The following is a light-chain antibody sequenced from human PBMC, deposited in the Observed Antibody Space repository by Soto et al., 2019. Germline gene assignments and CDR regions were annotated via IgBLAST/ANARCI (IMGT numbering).Light chain of an antibody. CDR2: GAS. J-gene: IGKJ1*01. V-gene: IGKV3-15*01. CDR1: QSVSSN. Sequence: EIVMTLSPATLSVSPGERATLSCRASQSVSSNLAWYQQKPGQAPRLLIYGASTRATGIPARFSGSGSGTEFTLTISSLQSEDVAVYYCPQYNNWPWTFGQGTKVEIK. CDR3: PQYNNWPWT.